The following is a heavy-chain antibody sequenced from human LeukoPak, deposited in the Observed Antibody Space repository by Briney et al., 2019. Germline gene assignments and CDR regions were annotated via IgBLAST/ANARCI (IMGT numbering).Heavy chain of an antibody. J-gene: IGHJ4*02. Sequence: GGSLRLSCAASGFVFSRKDMHWIRQVRGKGLEWVSTIGVVSDTYYSDSVKDRFFISREDDKNSLYLQMNSLTAGDTGVYYCARGGRSSDTFDFGGQGTLVTVSS. CDR1: GFVFSRKD. V-gene: IGHV3-13*01. D-gene: IGHD1-26*01. CDR2: IGVVSDT. CDR3: ARGGRSSDTFDF.